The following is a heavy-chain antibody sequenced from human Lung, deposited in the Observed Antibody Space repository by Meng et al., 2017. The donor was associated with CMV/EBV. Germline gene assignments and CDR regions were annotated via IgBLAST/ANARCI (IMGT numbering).Heavy chain of an antibody. V-gene: IGHV1-2*02. Sequence: ASXXVSXKASGYTFTDYYILWVRQAPGQRLEWLGWFNPNSGGSNYAQKFQGRVTMTRDTSISTAYMEVSRLTSDDTAVYYCARDLKGTIVRTSGLYGMDVWXQGTTV. D-gene: IGHD4-11*01. CDR1: GYTFTDYY. J-gene: IGHJ6*01. CDR2: FNPNSGGS. CDR3: ARDLKGTIVRTSGLYGMDV.